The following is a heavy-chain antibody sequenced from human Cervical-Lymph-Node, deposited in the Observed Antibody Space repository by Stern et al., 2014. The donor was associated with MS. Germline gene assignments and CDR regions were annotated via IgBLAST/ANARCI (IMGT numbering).Heavy chain of an antibody. Sequence: QVTLRESGPALVKPTQTLTLTCTFSGFSLNTREMCVSWIRQSPGKALEWLALIDWDDDKYYDPSLETRLTISKDTSKNQVVLTMTNMDPVDTATYFCARSQSDYSEYLFDPWGQGTLVTVSS. V-gene: IGHV2-70*01. D-gene: IGHD4-11*01. CDR1: GFSLNTREMC. CDR2: IDWDDDK. J-gene: IGHJ5*02. CDR3: ARSQSDYSEYLFDP.